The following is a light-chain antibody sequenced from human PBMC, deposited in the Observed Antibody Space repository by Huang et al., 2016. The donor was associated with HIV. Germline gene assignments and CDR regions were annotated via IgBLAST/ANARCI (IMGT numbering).Light chain of an antibody. V-gene: IGKV1-39*01. J-gene: IGKJ2*01. CDR3: QQSYNIPRT. Sequence: DIRMTQSPSFLYASVGDRVIITCRTSQNINKYLNWYQQMPGKAPQLLFYCTSPLQTGVSSRFGGSGSVTYFTLTIGSLQPEDTAMYFCQQSYNIPRTFGQGT. CDR2: CTS. CDR1: QNINKY.